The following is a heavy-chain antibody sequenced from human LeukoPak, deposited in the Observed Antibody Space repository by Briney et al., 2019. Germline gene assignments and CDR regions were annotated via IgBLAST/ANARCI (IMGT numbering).Heavy chain of an antibody. D-gene: IGHD3-22*01. CDR3: ARDLYYDSSGSHANYGMDV. J-gene: IGHJ6*02. CDR1: GYTFTGYY. Sequence: GASVKVSCKASGYTFTGYYMHWVRQAPGQGLEWMGWINPNSGGTNYAQKFQGWVTMTRDTSISTAYMELSRLRSDDTAVYYCARDLYYDSSGSHANYGMDVWGQGTTVTVSS. V-gene: IGHV1-2*04. CDR2: INPNSGGT.